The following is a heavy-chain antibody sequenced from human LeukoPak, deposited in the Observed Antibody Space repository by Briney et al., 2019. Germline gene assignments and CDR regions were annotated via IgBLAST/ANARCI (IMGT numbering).Heavy chain of an antibody. V-gene: IGHV3-30-3*02. CDR3: AKNKARGVNWFDP. Sequence: GGSLRLSCAASGFTFSSYAMHWVRQAPGKGLEGVAVISYDGSNKYYADSVKGRFTISRDNSKNTLYLQMNSLRAEDTAVYYCAKNKARGVNWFDPWGQGTLVTVSS. D-gene: IGHD3-10*01. CDR2: ISYDGSNK. J-gene: IGHJ5*02. CDR1: GFTFSSYA.